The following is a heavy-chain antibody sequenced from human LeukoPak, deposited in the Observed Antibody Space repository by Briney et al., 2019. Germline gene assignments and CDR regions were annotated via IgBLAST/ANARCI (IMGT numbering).Heavy chain of an antibody. D-gene: IGHD6-13*01. CDR2: IWYDGSNK. CDR3: ASPGDSSSWAYFDY. J-gene: IGHJ4*02. Sequence: GGSLRLSCAASGFTFSSYGMHWVRQAPGEGLEWMAVIWYDGSNKYYADSVRGRFTISRDNSKNTLYLQMNSLRAEDTAVYYCASPGDSSSWAYFDYWGQGTLVTVSS. CDR1: GFTFSSYG. V-gene: IGHV3-33*01.